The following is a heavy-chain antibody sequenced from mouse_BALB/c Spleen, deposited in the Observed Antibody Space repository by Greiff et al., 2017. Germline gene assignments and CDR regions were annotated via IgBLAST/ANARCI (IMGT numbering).Heavy chain of an antibody. CDR3: ARGLDAMDY. J-gene: IGHJ4*01. Sequence: EVKVEESGPGLVKPSQSLSLTCTVTGYSITSDYAWNWIRQFPGNKLEWMGYISYSGSTSYNPSLKSRISITRDTSKNQFFLQLNSVTTEDTATYYCARGLDAMDYWGQGTSVTVSS. CDR1: GYSITSDYA. CDR2: ISYSGST. D-gene: IGHD4-1*01. V-gene: IGHV3-2*02.